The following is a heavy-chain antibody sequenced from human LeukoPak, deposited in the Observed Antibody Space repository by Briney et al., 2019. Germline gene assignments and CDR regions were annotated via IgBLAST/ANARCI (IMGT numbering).Heavy chain of an antibody. J-gene: IGHJ4*02. CDR3: ASTVVAAAGMTFDY. CDR2: TNSGGST. CDR1: GFTVSSNY. D-gene: IGHD6-13*01. V-gene: IGHV3-66*01. Sequence: GGSLRLSCAASGFTVSSNYMSWDRQAPGKGLEWISVTNSGGSTYYADSVKGRFTISIDNSKNTLYLQMNSLRAEDTAVYYCASTVVAAAGMTFDYWGQGTLVTVSS.